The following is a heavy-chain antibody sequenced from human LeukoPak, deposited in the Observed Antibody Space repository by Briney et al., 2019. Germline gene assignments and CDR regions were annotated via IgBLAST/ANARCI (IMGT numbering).Heavy chain of an antibody. CDR3: AKPLRYFDWPTFDY. Sequence: PGGSLRLSCAASGFTFSNYAMSWVRQAPGRGLEWVSAISGSGDYTNYADSVKGRFTISRDNSKNTLYLQMNSLRAEDTAVYYCAKPLRYFDWPTFDYWGQGTLVTVSS. V-gene: IGHV3-23*01. D-gene: IGHD3-9*01. CDR1: GFTFSNYA. CDR2: ISGSGDYT. J-gene: IGHJ4*02.